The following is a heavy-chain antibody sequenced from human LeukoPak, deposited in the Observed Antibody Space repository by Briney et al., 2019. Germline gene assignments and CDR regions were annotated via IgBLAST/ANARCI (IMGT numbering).Heavy chain of an antibody. Sequence: PGGSLRLSCAASGFTFDDYAMHWVRQAPGKGLEWVSGISWNSGSIGYADSVKGRFTISRDNAKNSLYLQMNSLRAEDTGLYYCAKARGIAAQFDPWGQETLVTVSS. J-gene: IGHJ5*02. D-gene: IGHD6-13*01. CDR1: GFTFDDYA. CDR2: ISWNSGSI. V-gene: IGHV3-9*01. CDR3: AKARGIAAQFDP.